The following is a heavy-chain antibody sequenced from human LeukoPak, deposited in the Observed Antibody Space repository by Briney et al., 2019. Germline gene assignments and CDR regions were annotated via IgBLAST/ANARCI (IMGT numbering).Heavy chain of an antibody. CDR1: GGSISTYY. CDR2: IYYSGST. V-gene: IGHV4-59*08. D-gene: IGHD3-22*01. CDR3: ARTDSSGYYYWFDP. Sequence: SETLSLTCTVSGGSISTYYWSWIRQPPGKGLEWIGYIYYSGSTNYNPSLKSRVTISVATTKNQFSLKLSSVTAADTAVYYCARTDSSGYYYWFDPWGQGTLVTVSS. J-gene: IGHJ5*02.